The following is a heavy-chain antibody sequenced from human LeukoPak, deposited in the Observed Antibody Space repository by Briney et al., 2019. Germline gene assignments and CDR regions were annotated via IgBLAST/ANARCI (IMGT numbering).Heavy chain of an antibody. V-gene: IGHV3-74*01. CDR2: INSDGSST. Sequence: GGSLRLSCAASGFTFSSYWMHWVRQAPGKGLVWVSRINSDGSSTSYADSVKGRFTISRDNAKNTLYLQMNSLRAEDTAVYYCARGGYSGYDGPDYWGQGTLVTVSS. CDR1: GFTFSSYW. CDR3: ARGGYSGYDGPDY. D-gene: IGHD5-12*01. J-gene: IGHJ4*02.